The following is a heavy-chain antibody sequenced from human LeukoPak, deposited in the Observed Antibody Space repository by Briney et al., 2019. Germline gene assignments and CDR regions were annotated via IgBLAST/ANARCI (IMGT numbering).Heavy chain of an antibody. CDR2: ISYDGSNK. J-gene: IGHJ4*02. V-gene: IGHV3-30-3*01. CDR1: GFTFSSYA. CDR3: ARDSRSPD. Sequence: PGRSLRLSCAASGFTFSSYAMHWVRQAPGKGLEWVTVISYDGSNKYYADSVKGRFTISRDNAKNSLYLQINSLRAEDTAVYYCARDSRSPDWGQGTLVTVSS.